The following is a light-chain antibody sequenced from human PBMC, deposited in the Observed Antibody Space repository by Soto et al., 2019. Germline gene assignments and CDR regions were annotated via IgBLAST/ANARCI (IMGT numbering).Light chain of an antibody. CDR3: YSYAGSTTFYV. J-gene: IGLJ1*01. V-gene: IGLV2-23*01. CDR2: EGS. Sequence: QSVLTQPASVSGSPGQSITISCSGTTSDVGTFGLVSWFQQHPGKAPKLMIYEGSKRPAGVSKRFSGSKSGDTASLTISGLQAEEEADYYCYSYAGSTTFYVFGTGTKVTVL. CDR1: TSDVGTFGL.